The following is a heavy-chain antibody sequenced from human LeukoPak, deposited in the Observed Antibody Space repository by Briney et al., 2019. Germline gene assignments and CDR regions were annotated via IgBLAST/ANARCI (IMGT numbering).Heavy chain of an antibody. CDR3: ARAPSAEDTFDI. Sequence: GGSLRLSCSASGFTFSDYAMHWVRQAPGKGLEWVAVISSDGTNKYYADSVKGRFTISRDNAKNSLYLQMNSLRAEDTAVYYCARAPSAEDTFDIWGQGTMVTVSS. J-gene: IGHJ3*02. CDR1: GFTFSDYA. V-gene: IGHV3-30*04. D-gene: IGHD1-26*01. CDR2: ISSDGTNK.